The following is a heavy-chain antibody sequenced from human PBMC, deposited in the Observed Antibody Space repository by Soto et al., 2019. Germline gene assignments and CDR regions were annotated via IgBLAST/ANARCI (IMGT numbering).Heavy chain of an antibody. J-gene: IGHJ3*02. V-gene: IGHV1-8*02. CDR2: MNPNSGNT. Sequence: ASVKVSCKASGYTFNSYGITCVRQATGQGLEWMGWMNPNSGNTGYAQKFQGRVTMTRNTSISTAYMELSSLRSEDTAVYYCARGHSRIDYIWGSYRNDAFDIWGQGTMVTVSS. CDR1: GYTFNSYG. CDR3: ARGHSRIDYIWGSYRNDAFDI. D-gene: IGHD3-16*02.